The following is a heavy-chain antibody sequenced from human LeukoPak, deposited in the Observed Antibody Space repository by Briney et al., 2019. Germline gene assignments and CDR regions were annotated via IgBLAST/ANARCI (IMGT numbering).Heavy chain of an antibody. D-gene: IGHD5-24*01. J-gene: IGHJ6*03. CDR3: ARADGYLYPDYYYMDV. Sequence: PGGSLRLSCAASGFTFSSYWMHWVRQAPGKGLVWVSRINSDGSSTSYADSVKGRFTISRDNAKNTLYLQMNSLRAEDTAVYYCARADGYLYPDYYYMDVWGKGTTVTISS. CDR1: GFTFSSYW. CDR2: INSDGSST. V-gene: IGHV3-74*01.